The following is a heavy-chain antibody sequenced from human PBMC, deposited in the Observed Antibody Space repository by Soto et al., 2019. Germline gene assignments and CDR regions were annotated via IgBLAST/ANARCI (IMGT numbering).Heavy chain of an antibody. D-gene: IGHD3-10*01. Sequence: SETLSLTCTVSGGSISSYYWSWIRQPPGKGLEWIGYIYYSGSTNYNPSLKSRVTISVDTSKNQFSLKLSSVTAADTAVYYCARAGTTMVRGVISGWFAPWGQGTLVT. CDR2: IYYSGST. CDR1: GGSISSYY. J-gene: IGHJ5*02. V-gene: IGHV4-59*01. CDR3: ARAGTTMVRGVISGWFAP.